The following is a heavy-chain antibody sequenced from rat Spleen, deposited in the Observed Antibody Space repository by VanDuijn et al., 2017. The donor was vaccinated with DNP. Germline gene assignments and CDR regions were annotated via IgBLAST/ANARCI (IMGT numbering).Heavy chain of an antibody. CDR1: GFSFSYYY. Sequence: EVQLVESGGGLVQPGRSMKLSCAASGFSFSYYYMAWVRQAPTKGLEWVASISPSGGNTYYRDSVKGRFTISRDNAKSTLYLQMDSLRSEDTATYYCATHTTGITYYFDYWGQGLMVTVSS. V-gene: IGHV5-25*01. J-gene: IGHJ2*01. CDR2: ISPSGGNT. CDR3: ATHTTGITYYFDY. D-gene: IGHD1-7*01.